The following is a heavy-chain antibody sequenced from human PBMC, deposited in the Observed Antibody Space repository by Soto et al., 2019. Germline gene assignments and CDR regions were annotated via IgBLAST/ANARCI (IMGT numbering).Heavy chain of an antibody. CDR2: ISWDGGST. D-gene: IGHD2-2*01. CDR3: AKGSWGSSKYNYSGMDV. Sequence: GGSLRLSCAASGFTFDGYAMHWVRQAPGKGLEWVSLISWDGGSTYYADSVKGRFTISRDNSKNSLYLQMNSLRAEDTALYYCAKGSWGSSKYNYSGMDVWGQGPSVP. V-gene: IGHV3-43D*03. J-gene: IGHJ6*02. CDR1: GFTFDGYA.